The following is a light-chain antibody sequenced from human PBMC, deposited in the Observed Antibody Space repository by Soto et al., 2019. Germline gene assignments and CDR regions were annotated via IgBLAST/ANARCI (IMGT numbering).Light chain of an antibody. CDR2: AAS. V-gene: IGKV1-39*01. CDR3: QQSYSTLFT. J-gene: IGKJ3*01. CDR1: QRISSY. Sequence: DIQMTQSPSSLSASVGDRVTITCRASQRISSYLNWYQQKPGKAPKLLIYAASSLQSGDPSRFSGSGSGEDFTLTISSLQPEDFATYYCQQSYSTLFTFRPGTKVDIK.